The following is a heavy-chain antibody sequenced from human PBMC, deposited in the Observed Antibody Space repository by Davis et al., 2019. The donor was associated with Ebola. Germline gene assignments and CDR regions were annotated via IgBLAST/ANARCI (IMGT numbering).Heavy chain of an antibody. D-gene: IGHD4-17*01. Sequence: HTGGSLRLSCKGSGYTFSSFWMNWVRQAPGQGLEWVSRINSDGTSSNYTDVVRGRFTVSRDNAKNTLYLQMNSLRVEDTAVYFCARGEAVTPDWGPGTLVTVSS. CDR2: INSDGTSS. CDR1: GYTFSSFW. V-gene: IGHV3-74*01. J-gene: IGHJ4*02. CDR3: ARGEAVTPD.